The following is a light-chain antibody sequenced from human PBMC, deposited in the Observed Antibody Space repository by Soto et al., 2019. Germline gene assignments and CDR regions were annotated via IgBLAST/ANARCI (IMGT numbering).Light chain of an antibody. V-gene: IGKV1-9*01. CDR3: QQLNNFPRT. Sequence: DIQLTHSPSFLSASVGDRVTITCRASQGISSYLAWYQQRPGKAPKLLMYGASTLQSGVPSRFSGSASGTTFTLTSNNLQPVDFATYYCQQLNNFPRTFGQGTKVE. J-gene: IGKJ1*01. CDR2: GAS. CDR1: QGISSY.